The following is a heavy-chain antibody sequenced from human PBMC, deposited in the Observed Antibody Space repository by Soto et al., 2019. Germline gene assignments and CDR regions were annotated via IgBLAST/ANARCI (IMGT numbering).Heavy chain of an antibody. CDR2: TYYRSKWYN. CDR3: AREWREGGEEMSNWFDP. J-gene: IGHJ5*02. CDR1: GDSVSSNSAA. D-gene: IGHD3-16*01. V-gene: IGHV6-1*01. Sequence: SQTLSLTCAISGDSVSSNSAAWNWIRQSPSRGLEWLGRTYYRSKWYNDYAVSVKSRITINPDTSKNQFSLQLNSVTPEDTAVYYCAREWREGGEEMSNWFDPWGQGTLVTVSS.